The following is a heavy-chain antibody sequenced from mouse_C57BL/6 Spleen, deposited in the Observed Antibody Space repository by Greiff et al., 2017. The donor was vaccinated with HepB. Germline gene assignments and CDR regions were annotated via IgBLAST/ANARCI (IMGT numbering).Heavy chain of an antibody. Sequence: EVQLQQSGPELVKPGASVKISCKASGYTFTDYYMNWVKQSHGKSLEWIGDINPNNGGTSYNQKFKGKATLTVDKSSSTAYMELRSLTSEDSAVYYCARSGYYYGSSPYYFDYWGQGTTLTVSS. J-gene: IGHJ2*01. CDR3: ARSGYYYGSSPYYFDY. CDR1: GYTFTDYY. V-gene: IGHV1-26*01. D-gene: IGHD1-1*01. CDR2: INPNNGGT.